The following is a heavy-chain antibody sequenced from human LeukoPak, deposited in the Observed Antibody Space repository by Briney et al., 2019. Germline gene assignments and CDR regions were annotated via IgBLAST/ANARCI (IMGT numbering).Heavy chain of an antibody. CDR2: IKQDGSEK. J-gene: IGHJ4*02. D-gene: IGHD3-22*01. Sequence: GGSLRLSCAASGFTFSSNWMSWVRQAPGKGLEWVANIKQDGSEKYYVDSVKGRFTISRDNAKNSPYLQMNSLRAEDTAVYYCTRGVITRDYWGQGTLVTGSS. CDR3: TRGVITRDY. V-gene: IGHV3-7*01. CDR1: GFTFSSNW.